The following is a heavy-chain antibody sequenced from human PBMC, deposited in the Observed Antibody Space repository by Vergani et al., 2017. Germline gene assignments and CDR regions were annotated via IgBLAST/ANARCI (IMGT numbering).Heavy chain of an antibody. CDR2: IIPIFGTA. Sequence: QVQLVQSGAEVKKPGSSVKVSCKAFGGTFSNYAVRWVRQAPGQGREWMGGIIPIFGTANYAQKFQSRVTITAGKAPSTAYMELSSLRSDDTAVYYCAGEFGTTGTGAFDIWGQGTMVIGSS. CDR1: GGTFSNYA. J-gene: IGHJ3*02. CDR3: AGEFGTTGTGAFDI. D-gene: IGHD1-1*01. V-gene: IGHV1-69*06.